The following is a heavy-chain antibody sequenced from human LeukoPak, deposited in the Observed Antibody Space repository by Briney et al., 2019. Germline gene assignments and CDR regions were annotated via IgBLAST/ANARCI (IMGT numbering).Heavy chain of an antibody. CDR3: ARPAYCGGDCYQSDYYFDY. D-gene: IGHD2-21*02. V-gene: IGHV3-21*01. J-gene: IGHJ4*02. CDR2: ISSSSSYI. CDR1: GFTFSSYS. Sequence: GGSLRLSCAASGFTFSSYSMNWVRQAPGKGLEWVSSISSSSSYIYYADSVKGRFTISRDNAKNSLYLQMNSLRAEGTAVYYCARPAYCGGDCYQSDYYFDYWGQGTLVTVSS.